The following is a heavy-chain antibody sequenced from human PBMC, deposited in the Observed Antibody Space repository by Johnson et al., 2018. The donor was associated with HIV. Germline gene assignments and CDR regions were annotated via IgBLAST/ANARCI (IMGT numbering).Heavy chain of an antibody. CDR1: GFIFRNYW. D-gene: IGHD5-18*01. Sequence: VQLVESGGGLVQPGGSLRLSCAASGFIFRNYWMHWVRQAPGKGLVWVARIYSAGSDTAYADSVKGRFTISRDNAKRTLYLQINSLRPEDTAVYYCARLPSGYSRDDLDIWGQGTMVTVSS. J-gene: IGHJ3*02. CDR3: ARLPSGYSRDDLDI. V-gene: IGHV3-74*03. CDR2: IYSAGSDT.